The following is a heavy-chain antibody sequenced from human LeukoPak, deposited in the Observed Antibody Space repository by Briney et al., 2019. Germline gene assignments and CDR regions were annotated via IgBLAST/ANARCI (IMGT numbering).Heavy chain of an antibody. D-gene: IGHD3-10*01. J-gene: IGHJ6*04. Sequence: SETLSLTCAVYGGSFSGYYWSWIRQPPGKGLEWIGEINHSGSTNYNPSLKSRVTISVDTSKNQFSLKLSSVTAADTAVYYCARGHYYGMDVWGKGTTVTISS. CDR3: ARGHYYGMDV. CDR2: INHSGST. CDR1: GGSFSGYY. V-gene: IGHV4-34*01.